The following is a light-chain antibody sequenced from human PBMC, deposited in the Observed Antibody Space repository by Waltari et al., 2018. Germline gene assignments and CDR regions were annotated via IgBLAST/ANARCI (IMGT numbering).Light chain of an antibody. CDR1: QSVSDD. CDR3: QQYNNWPPT. Sequence: VMTQSPVTLSVSPGERATLSCRASQSVSDDLAWYQQKPGQAPRLLIYGASIRATGIPVRFSGSGSGTEFTLTISSLQSEDLATYYCQQYNNWPPTFGGGTKVQIK. CDR2: GAS. V-gene: IGKV3-15*01. J-gene: IGKJ4*01.